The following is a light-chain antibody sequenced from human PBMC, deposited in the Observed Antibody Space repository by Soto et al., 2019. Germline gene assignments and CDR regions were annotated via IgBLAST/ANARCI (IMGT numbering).Light chain of an antibody. J-gene: IGKJ5*01. V-gene: IGKV3-20*01. CDR1: QSVSSNY. CDR3: LQYGSSPHT. CDR2: GAS. Sequence: EIVLTQSPGTLSLSPGERATLSCRAIQSVSSNYLAWLQQKPGQAPRLLISGASNRASDIPDRFSGSGSWTDCTLTISRLEPEDVAVYYCLQYGSSPHTFGQGTRLEIK.